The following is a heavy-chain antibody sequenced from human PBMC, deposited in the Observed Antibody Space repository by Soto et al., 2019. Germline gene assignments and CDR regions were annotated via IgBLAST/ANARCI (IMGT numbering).Heavy chain of an antibody. CDR1: GYTFTGYY. J-gene: IGHJ4*02. V-gene: IGHV1-2*02. CDR2: INPNSGGT. D-gene: IGHD6-13*01. CDR3: ARTARVYSSSTGLAY. Sequence: SSVKVSCKASGYTFTGYYMHWVRQAPGQGLEWMGWINPNSGGTNYAQKFQGRVTMTRDTSISTAYMELSRLRSDDTAVYYCARTARVYSSSTGLAYWGQGTLVTVS.